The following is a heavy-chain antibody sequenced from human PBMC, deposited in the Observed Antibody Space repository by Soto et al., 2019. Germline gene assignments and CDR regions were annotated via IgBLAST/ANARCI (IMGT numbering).Heavy chain of an antibody. CDR2: IHYSGRT. CDR3: ARHASGTYYHVDC. J-gene: IGHJ4*02. V-gene: IGHV4-39*01. D-gene: IGHD3-10*01. CDR1: GGSITGAYYS. Sequence: QLQLQESGPGLVKPSETLSLTCTVSGGSITGAYYSWGWIRQSQGKGLEYIGSIHYSGRTYYNPSLQGRATGSGGTCKRKFPLWMVSVAAPDTAVYFCARHASGTYYHVDCWGQGTLVNVPS.